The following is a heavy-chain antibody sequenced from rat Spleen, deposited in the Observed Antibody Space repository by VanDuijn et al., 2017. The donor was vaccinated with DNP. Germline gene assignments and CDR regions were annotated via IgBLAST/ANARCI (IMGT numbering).Heavy chain of an antibody. CDR3: TRDGPPYYGVPFDY. V-gene: IGHV5-17*01. CDR1: GFTFSDSA. Sequence: EVLLVESDGGLVQPGRSLKLSCAASGFTFSDSAMAWVRQVPKKGLEWVATISYNGGTPYYRDSVKGRFTISRDNAKNTLYLQMTSLRSEDTATYYCTRDGPPYYGVPFDYWGQGVMVTVSS. D-gene: IGHD1-7*01. CDR2: ISYNGGTP. J-gene: IGHJ2*01.